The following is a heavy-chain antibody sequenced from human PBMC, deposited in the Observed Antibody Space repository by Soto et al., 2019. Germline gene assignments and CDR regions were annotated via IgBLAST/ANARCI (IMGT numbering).Heavy chain of an antibody. V-gene: IGHV1-3*01. CDR3: VRRHVSATGIDWFDP. CDR2: INAANGDT. CDR1: GYTFTSYG. J-gene: IGHJ5*02. D-gene: IGHD6-13*01. Sequence: WASVKVSCKASGYTFTSYGIHWVRQAPGQRLEWMGWINAANGDTKYSPKFQGRVTITRDTSASTAYMKLSSLRSEDTAVYYCVRRHVSATGIDWFDPWGQGTLVTVSS.